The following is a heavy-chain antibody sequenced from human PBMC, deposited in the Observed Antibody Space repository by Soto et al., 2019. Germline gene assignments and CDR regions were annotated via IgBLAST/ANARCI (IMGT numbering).Heavy chain of an antibody. CDR2: IYYSGST. Sequence: QVQLQESGPGLVKPSETLSLTCTVSGGSISSYYWSWIRQPPGKGLEWIGYIYYSGSTNYNPSLNSRVTISVDTSKNQSTLMLSSVTAADTAVYYCARRWGTTFDYWGQGTLVTVSS. V-gene: IGHV4-59*08. J-gene: IGHJ4*02. CDR1: GGSISSYY. CDR3: ARRWGTTFDY. D-gene: IGHD3-16*01.